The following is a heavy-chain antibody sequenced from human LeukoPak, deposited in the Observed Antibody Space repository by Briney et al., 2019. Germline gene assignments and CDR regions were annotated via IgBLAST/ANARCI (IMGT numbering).Heavy chain of an antibody. CDR2: ISYDGRNK. CDR1: GFTFNNYG. V-gene: IGHV3-30*18. CDR3: AKGPIRGTAAAIDF. D-gene: IGHD2-2*01. J-gene: IGHJ4*02. Sequence: PGKSLRLSCAASGFTFNNYGMHWVRQAPGKGLEWVAVISYDGRNKHYPDSVKGRFTISRDISTDTLWLQMDSLRTEDTAVYYCAKGPIRGTAAAIDFWGQGTLVTVSS.